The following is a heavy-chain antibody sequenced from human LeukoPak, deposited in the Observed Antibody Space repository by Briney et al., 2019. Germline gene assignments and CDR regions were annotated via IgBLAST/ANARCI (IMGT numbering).Heavy chain of an antibody. CDR2: IHTSGST. V-gene: IGHV4-4*07. Sequence: SETLSLTCTVSGVSTNSYYWSWIRQPAGKGLEWIGRIHTSGSTNSNPSLKSRVTMSVDTSKNQFSLRLSSVTAADTAVYYCATWSGDYSFDFWGQGTLVTVSS. CDR1: GVSTNSYY. CDR3: ATWSGDYSFDF. J-gene: IGHJ4*02. D-gene: IGHD3-3*01.